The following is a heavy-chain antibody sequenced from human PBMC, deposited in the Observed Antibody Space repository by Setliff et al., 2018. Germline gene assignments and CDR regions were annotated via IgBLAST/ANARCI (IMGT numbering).Heavy chain of an antibody. J-gene: IGHJ4*02. CDR2: IYHSGST. D-gene: IGHD3-10*01. V-gene: IGHV4-38-2*02. CDR1: GGSISSHY. CDR3: ARDGHLLATGAVYNY. Sequence: SETLSLTCTVSGGSISSHYWSWIRQPPGKGLEWIGSIYHSGSTYYNPSLKSRVTISVDTSKNQFSLKLSSVTAADTAVYYCARDGHLLATGAVYNYWGQGTLVTVSS.